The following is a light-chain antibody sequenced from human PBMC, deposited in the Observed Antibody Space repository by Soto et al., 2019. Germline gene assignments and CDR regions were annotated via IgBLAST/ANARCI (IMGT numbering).Light chain of an antibody. Sequence: DIQMTQSPSSLSASVGDRVTITCRASQDIRDDLGWYQQKPGKAPRRLIYGASALQTGIPPRFSGSGSGTEFTLTISSLQPEDFAVYYCQQRSSWPLTFGGGTKVDIK. CDR3: QQRSSWPLT. J-gene: IGKJ4*01. CDR1: QDIRDD. V-gene: IGKV1-17*01. CDR2: GAS.